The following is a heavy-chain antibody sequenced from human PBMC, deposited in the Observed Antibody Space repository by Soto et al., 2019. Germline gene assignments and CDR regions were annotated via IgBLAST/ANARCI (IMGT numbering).Heavy chain of an antibody. D-gene: IGHD5-12*01. J-gene: IGHJ4*02. CDR1: GGSISSYY. CDR3: ASTRDGFVDY. V-gene: IGHV4-59*01. CDR2: IYYSGST. Sequence: PSETLSLTCTVSGGSISSYYWSWIRQPPGKGLEWIGYIYYSGSTNYNPSLKSRVTISVDTSRNQFSLKLSSVTAADTAVYYCASTRDGFVDYWGQGTLVTVSS.